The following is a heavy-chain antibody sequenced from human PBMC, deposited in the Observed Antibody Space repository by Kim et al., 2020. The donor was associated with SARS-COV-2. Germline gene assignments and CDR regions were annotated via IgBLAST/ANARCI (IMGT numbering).Heavy chain of an antibody. CDR1: GGSISSGGYS. J-gene: IGHJ3*02. CDR2: IYHSGST. CDR3: ARAGDSGYGSAFDI. D-gene: IGHD5-12*01. Sequence: SETLSLTCAVSGGSISSGGYSWSWIRQPPGKGLEWIGYIYHSGSTYYNPSLKSRVTISVDRSKNQFSLKLSSVTAADTAVYYCARAGDSGYGSAFDIWG. V-gene: IGHV4-30-2*01.